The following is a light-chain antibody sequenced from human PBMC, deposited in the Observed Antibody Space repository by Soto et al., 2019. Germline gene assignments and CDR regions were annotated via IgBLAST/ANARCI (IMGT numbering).Light chain of an antibody. Sequence: DIQMTQSPSSLSASVGDRVTSTCRASQSISSYLNWYQQKPAKAPKLLIYAASSLQSGVPSRFSGSGSGTDFTLTISSLQPEDFATYYCQQSYSTPQTFGQGTKVEIK. CDR2: AAS. CDR1: QSISSY. CDR3: QQSYSTPQT. J-gene: IGKJ1*01. V-gene: IGKV1-39*01.